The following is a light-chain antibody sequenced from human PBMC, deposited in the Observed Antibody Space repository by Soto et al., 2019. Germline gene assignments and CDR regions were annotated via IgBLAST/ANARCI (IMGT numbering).Light chain of an antibody. Sequence: EIVLTQPPATLSLSPGERATLSCRASQSVSSNLAWYQQKPGQAPRLLIYDASNRATGIPARFSGSGSGTDFTLTISSLEPEDFAVYYCQQRSNWPPTFGQGTKVDIK. CDR2: DAS. J-gene: IGKJ1*01. CDR3: QQRSNWPPT. V-gene: IGKV3-11*01. CDR1: QSVSSN.